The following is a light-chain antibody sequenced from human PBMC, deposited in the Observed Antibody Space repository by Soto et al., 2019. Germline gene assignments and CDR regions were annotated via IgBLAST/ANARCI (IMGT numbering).Light chain of an antibody. CDR2: DAS. V-gene: IGKV3-15*01. J-gene: IGKJ3*01. CDR3: QQYNNLPPFT. Sequence: EIVMTQSPATLSVSPGERASLSCRASQSVGSKLAWYQHKPGQAPRLLIYDASTRATGFPARFSGSGSGTEFTLTISSLQPEDFAVYYCQQYNNLPPFTFGPGTKVDIK. CDR1: QSVGSK.